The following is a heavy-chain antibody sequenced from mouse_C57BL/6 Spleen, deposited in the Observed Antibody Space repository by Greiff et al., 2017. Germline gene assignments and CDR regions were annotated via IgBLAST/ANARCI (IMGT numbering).Heavy chain of an antibody. CDR1: GFTFSSYD. V-gene: IGHV5-9-1*02. J-gene: IGHJ2*01. CDR3: TREGLGMVSTSVGY. CDR2: ISSGGDYS. D-gene: IGHD2-2*01. Sequence: EVHLVESGAGLVKPGGSLKLSCAASGFTFSSYDMSWVRQTPEKRLEWVAYISSGGDYSYYADTVKGRFTISRDTARNTTYLQMSSLKSEDTAMYYCTREGLGMVSTSVGYWGQGATLSVSS.